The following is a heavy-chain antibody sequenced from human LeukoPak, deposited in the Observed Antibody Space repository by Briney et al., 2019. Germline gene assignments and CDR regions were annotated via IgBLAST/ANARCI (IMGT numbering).Heavy chain of an antibody. J-gene: IGHJ4*02. CDR3: ARGGVKEYCSGGSCYPGPYYFDY. CDR1: GGSISSGDYY. CDR2: IYYSGST. Sequence: SQTLSLTCTVSGGSISSGDYYWSWIRQPPGKGLEWIGYIYYSGSTYYNPSLKSRVTISVDTSKNQFSLKLSSVTAADTAVYYCARGGVKEYCSGGSCYPGPYYFDYWGQGTLVTVSS. V-gene: IGHV4-30-4*08. D-gene: IGHD2-15*01.